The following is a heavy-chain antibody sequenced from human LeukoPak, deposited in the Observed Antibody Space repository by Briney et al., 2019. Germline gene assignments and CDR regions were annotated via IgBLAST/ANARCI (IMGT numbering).Heavy chain of an antibody. V-gene: IGHV5-51*01. CDR1: GCSFTSYW. J-gene: IGHJ4*02. D-gene: IGHD6-13*01. CDR3: ARRGHGSSWYYFDY. CDR2: IYPDDSDT. Sequence: GESLKISHKGSGCSFTSYWIGWVRRMPGKGLEWMGIIYPDDSDTRYSTSFEGQVTISAEKYINTAYLQWSSLKASDTAMYYCARRGHGSSWYYFDYWGQGTLVTVSS.